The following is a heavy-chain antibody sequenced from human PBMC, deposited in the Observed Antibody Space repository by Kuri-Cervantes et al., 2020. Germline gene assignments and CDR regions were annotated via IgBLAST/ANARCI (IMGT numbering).Heavy chain of an antibody. Sequence: SLKISCAASGFTFDDYAMHWVRQAPGKGLEWVSGISGSGGSTYYADSVKGRFTISRDNAKNTLYLQMNSLRAEDTAVYYCARGKLEMATIRVGYYFDYWGQGTLVTVSS. CDR1: GFTFDDYA. V-gene: IGHV3-9*01. CDR2: ISGSGGST. D-gene: IGHD5-24*01. CDR3: ARGKLEMATIRVGYYFDY. J-gene: IGHJ4*02.